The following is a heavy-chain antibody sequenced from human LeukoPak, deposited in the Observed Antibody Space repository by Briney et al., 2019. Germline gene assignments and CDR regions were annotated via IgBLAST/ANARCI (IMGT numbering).Heavy chain of an antibody. CDR3: ARLPKTTYFDY. Sequence: GGSLRLSCAASGFTVNSNYMSWVRQAPGKGLEWVSVIYTGGTTDYADSVKGRFTISRDNSKNTLFLQMNNLRAEDTAVYYCARLPKTTYFDYWGQGTLVTVFS. CDR2: IYTGGTT. D-gene: IGHD4-11*01. J-gene: IGHJ4*02. V-gene: IGHV3-53*01. CDR1: GFTVNSNY.